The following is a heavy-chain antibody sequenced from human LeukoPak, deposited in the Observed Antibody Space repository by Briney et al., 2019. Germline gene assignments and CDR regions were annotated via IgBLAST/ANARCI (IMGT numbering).Heavy chain of an antibody. CDR2: ISGSGGST. Sequence: GGSLRLSCAASGFTFSSYAMSWVRQAPGKGLEWVSAISGSGGSTYYADSVKGRFTISRDNSKNTLYLQMNSLRAEDTAVYYCAKVGDYDYVWGSYRLYYFDYWGQGTLVTVSP. D-gene: IGHD3-16*02. CDR1: GFTFSSYA. V-gene: IGHV3-23*01. CDR3: AKVGDYDYVWGSYRLYYFDY. J-gene: IGHJ4*02.